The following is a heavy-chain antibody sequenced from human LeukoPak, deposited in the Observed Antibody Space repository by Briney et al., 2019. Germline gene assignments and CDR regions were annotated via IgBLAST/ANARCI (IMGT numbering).Heavy chain of an antibody. V-gene: IGHV1-46*01. Sequence: ASVKVSCKASGYTFTSYYIHWVRQAPGQGLEWMGTINPSGGSTTYAQKFQGRATMTRDTSTSTVYMELSSLRSEDTAVYYCARLHGSGSYIDYWGQGTLVTVSS. D-gene: IGHD3-10*01. CDR3: ARLHGSGSYIDY. CDR1: GYTFTSYY. J-gene: IGHJ4*02. CDR2: INPSGGST.